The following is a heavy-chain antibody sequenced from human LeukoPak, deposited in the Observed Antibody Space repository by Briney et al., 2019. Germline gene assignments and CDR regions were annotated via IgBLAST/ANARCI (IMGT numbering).Heavy chain of an antibody. D-gene: IGHD6-13*01. Sequence: SETLSLTCTVSGGSISSSYWSWIRQPAGKGLEWIGRIYTSGSTNYNPSLKSRVTMSVDTPKNQFSLELSSVTAADTAVYYCARHSSSWYFDYWGQGTLVTVSS. CDR1: GGSISSSY. CDR2: IYTSGST. J-gene: IGHJ4*02. V-gene: IGHV4-4*07. CDR3: ARHSSSWYFDY.